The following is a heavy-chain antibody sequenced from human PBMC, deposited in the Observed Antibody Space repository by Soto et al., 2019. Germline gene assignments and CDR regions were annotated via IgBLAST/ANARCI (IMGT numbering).Heavy chain of an antibody. J-gene: IGHJ6*02. CDR2: IIPIFGTA. CDR3: ARDSHYDFWSGYYYYYYGMDV. CDR1: GGTFSSYA. D-gene: IGHD3-3*01. Sequence: SVKVSCKASGGTFSSYAISWVRQAPGQGLEWMGGIIPIFGTANYAQKFQGRVTITADESTSTAYMELSSLRSEDTAVYYCARDSHYDFWSGYYYYYYGMDVWGQGTTVTVSS. V-gene: IGHV1-69*13.